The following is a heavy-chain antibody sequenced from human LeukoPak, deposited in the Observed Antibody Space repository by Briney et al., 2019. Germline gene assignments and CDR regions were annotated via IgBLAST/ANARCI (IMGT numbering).Heavy chain of an antibody. CDR2: IYPGDSDT. Sequence: GESLKISCKCSGYSFTTYWIGWVRQMPGKGLEWMGIIYPGDSDTRYSPSFQGQVTISVDQSISTAYLQWSSLKASDTAMYYCARKYSRSSSLVDYWGQGTLVTVSS. D-gene: IGHD6-6*01. CDR3: ARKYSRSSSLVDY. V-gene: IGHV5-51*01. J-gene: IGHJ4*02. CDR1: GYSFTTYW.